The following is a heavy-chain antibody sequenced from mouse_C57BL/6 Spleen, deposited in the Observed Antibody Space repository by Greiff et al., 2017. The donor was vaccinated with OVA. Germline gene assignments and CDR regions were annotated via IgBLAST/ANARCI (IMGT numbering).Heavy chain of an antibody. J-gene: IGHJ1*03. CDR1: GYTFTDYE. Sequence: QVQLQQSGAELVRPGASVTLSCKASGYTFTDYEMHWVKQTPVHGLEWIGALDPETGGTAYNQKFKGKAILTADKSSSTAYMELRSLTSEDSAVYYCTRGGITTVVGYFDVGGTGTTVTVSS. V-gene: IGHV1-15*01. D-gene: IGHD1-1*01. CDR3: TRGGITTVVGYFDV. CDR2: LDPETGGT.